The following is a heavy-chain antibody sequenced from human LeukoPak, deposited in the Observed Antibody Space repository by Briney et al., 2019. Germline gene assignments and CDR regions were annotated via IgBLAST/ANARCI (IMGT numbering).Heavy chain of an antibody. Sequence: SQTLSLTCAISGDSVSSNIAAWNWIRQSPSRGLGWLGRTYYRSKWYNDYAVSVRSRITIDPDTSKNQFSLQLNSVTPEDTAVYYCAKDCGTGPFACSHWGQGTLVTVSS. CDR1: GDSVSSNIAA. V-gene: IGHV6-1*01. D-gene: IGHD2-15*01. CDR3: AKDCGTGPFACSH. J-gene: IGHJ4*02. CDR2: TYYRSKWYN.